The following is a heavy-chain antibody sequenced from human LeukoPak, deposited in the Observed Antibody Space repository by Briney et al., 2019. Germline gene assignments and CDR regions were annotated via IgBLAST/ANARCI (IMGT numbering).Heavy chain of an antibody. J-gene: IGHJ6*03. CDR1: GFTFSSYG. CDR3: ATTGNFYDMDV. Sequence: GRSLRLSCAASGFTFSSYGMHWVRQAPGKGLEWLSYSSTVTGNIYYADSVKGRFTISRDNAKSSLNLQMSSLRAEDTAVYFCATTGNFYDMDVWGKGTTVTVSS. V-gene: IGHV3-48*04. CDR2: SSTVTGNI. D-gene: IGHD1-1*01.